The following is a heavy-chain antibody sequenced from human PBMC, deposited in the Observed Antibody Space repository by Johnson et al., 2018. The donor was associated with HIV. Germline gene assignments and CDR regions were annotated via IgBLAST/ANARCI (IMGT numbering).Heavy chain of an antibody. J-gene: IGHJ3*02. CDR1: GFTFDDYG. Sequence: VQLVESGGGVVRPGGSLRLSCAASGFTFDDYGMSWVRQAPGKGLEWVSGINWNGGSTGYADSVKGRFTISRDNSKNTLYLQMSGLRVEDTAVYYCMTDILTGYYARNAFDIWGQGTMVTVSS. CDR2: INWNGGST. CDR3: MTDILTGYYARNAFDI. D-gene: IGHD3-9*01. V-gene: IGHV3-20*04.